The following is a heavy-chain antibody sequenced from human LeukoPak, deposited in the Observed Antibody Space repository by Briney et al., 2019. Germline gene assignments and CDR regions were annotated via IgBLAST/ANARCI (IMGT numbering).Heavy chain of an antibody. CDR2: ISAYNGNT. Sequence: ASVKVSCKASGYTFTSYGISWVRQAPGQGLEWMGWISAYNGNTNYAQKLQGRVTMTTDTSTSTAYMELRSLRSDDTAVYYCATSDFEWYLLTLGYWGQGTLVTV. V-gene: IGHV1-18*01. CDR1: GYTFTSYG. D-gene: IGHD3-9*01. J-gene: IGHJ4*02. CDR3: ATSDFEWYLLTLGY.